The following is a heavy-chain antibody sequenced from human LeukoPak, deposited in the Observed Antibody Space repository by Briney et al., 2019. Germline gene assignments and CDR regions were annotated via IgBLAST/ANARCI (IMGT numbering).Heavy chain of an antibody. CDR3: ARGGSRVVTYGNFDY. J-gene: IGHJ4*02. D-gene: IGHD2-21*02. CDR2: INPDSGGT. V-gene: IGHV1-2*04. Sequence: SVKVSCKASGYTFTGYYMHWVRQAPGQGLEWMGWINPDSGGTNYAQKFQGWVTMTRDTSISTAYMEVRRLRSDDTAVYYCARGGSRVVTYGNFDYWGQGTLVTVSS. CDR1: GYTFTGYY.